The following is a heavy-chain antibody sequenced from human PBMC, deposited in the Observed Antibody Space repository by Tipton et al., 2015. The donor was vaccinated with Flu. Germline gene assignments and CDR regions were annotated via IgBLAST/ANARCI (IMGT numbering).Heavy chain of an antibody. CDR2: VHYSGST. Sequence: TLSLTCTVSGASISSESYYWGWIRQPPGKGLEWIGSVHYSGSTYQNPSLESRVTISVDTSKNQFSLKLSSVTAADTAVYFCAREGRNSGGLDYWGQGTLVTVSS. V-gene: IGHV4-39*07. CDR1: GASISSESYY. CDR3: AREGRNSGGLDY. J-gene: IGHJ4*02. D-gene: IGHD1-26*01.